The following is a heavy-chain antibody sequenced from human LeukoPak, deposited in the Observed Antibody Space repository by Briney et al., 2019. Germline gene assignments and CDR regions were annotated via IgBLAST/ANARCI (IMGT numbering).Heavy chain of an antibody. CDR3: AKLGYYDSSGSVNWYFDL. V-gene: IGHV3-23*01. CDR2: ISGSGGST. J-gene: IGHJ2*01. CDR1: GFTFSSYA. D-gene: IGHD3-22*01. Sequence: HPGGSLRLSCAASGFTFSSYAMSWVRQAPGKGLEWVSAISGSGGSTYYADSVKGRFTISRDNSKNTLYLQMNSLRAEDTAVYYCAKLGYYDSSGSVNWYFDLWGRGTLVTVSS.